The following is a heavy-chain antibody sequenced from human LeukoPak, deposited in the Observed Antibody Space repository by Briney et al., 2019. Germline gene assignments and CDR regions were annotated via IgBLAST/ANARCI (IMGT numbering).Heavy chain of an antibody. CDR2: INPSGGST. V-gene: IGHV1-46*01. Sequence: GASVKVSCKASGYTFTSYGISWVRQAPGQGLEWMGIINPSGGSTSYAQEFQGRVTMTRDTSTSTVYMELSSLRSEDTAVYYCARRSRDGYNFGYWGQGTLVTVSS. CDR1: GYTFTSYG. J-gene: IGHJ4*02. D-gene: IGHD5-12*01. CDR3: ARRSRDGYNFGY.